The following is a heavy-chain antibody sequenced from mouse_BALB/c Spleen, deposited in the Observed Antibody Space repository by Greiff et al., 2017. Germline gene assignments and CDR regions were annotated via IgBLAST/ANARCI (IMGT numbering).Heavy chain of an antibody. CDR2: ISSGGGST. J-gene: IGHJ4*01. Sequence: EVKLVESGGGLVKPGGSLKLSCAASGFAFSSYDMSWVRQTPEKRLEWVAYISSGGGSTYYPDTVKGRFTISRDNAKNTLYLQMSSLKSEDTAMYYCARRNYQYYYAMDYWGQGTSVTVSS. CDR1: GFAFSSYD. D-gene: IGHD2-1*01. CDR3: ARRNYQYYYAMDY. V-gene: IGHV5-12-1*01.